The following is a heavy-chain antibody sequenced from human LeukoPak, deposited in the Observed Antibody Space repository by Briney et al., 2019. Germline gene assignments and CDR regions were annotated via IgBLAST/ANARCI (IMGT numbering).Heavy chain of an antibody. D-gene: IGHD3-3*01. Sequence: PSETLSLTCTVSGGSISSHYWSWIRQPPGKGLEWIGYIYYSGSTNYNPSLKSRVTISVDTSKNKFSLKLSSVTAADTAVYYCARHHYDFWSGYYGGFDYWGQGTLVTVSS. CDR2: IYYSGST. CDR1: GGSISSHY. J-gene: IGHJ4*02. V-gene: IGHV4-59*11. CDR3: ARHHYDFWSGYYGGFDY.